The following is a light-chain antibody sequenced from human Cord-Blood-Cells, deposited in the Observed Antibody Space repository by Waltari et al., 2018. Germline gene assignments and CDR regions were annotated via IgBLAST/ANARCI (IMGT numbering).Light chain of an antibody. Sequence: DIVMTKSPLSLPVPPGEPASISCRSSQSLLHSNGYNYLDWYLQKPGQSPQLLIYLGSNRASGVPDRFSGSGSGTDFTLKISRVEAEDVGVYYCMQALQTPLTFGGGTKVEIK. CDR1: QSLLHSNGYNY. V-gene: IGKV2-28*01. J-gene: IGKJ4*01. CDR3: MQALQTPLT. CDR2: LGS.